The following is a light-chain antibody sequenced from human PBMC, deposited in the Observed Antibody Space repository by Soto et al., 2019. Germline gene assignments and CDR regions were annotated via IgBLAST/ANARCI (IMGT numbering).Light chain of an antibody. J-gene: IGLJ2*01. CDR3: CSSAGGYTLV. Sequence: QSVLTQPRSVSGSPGQSVTLSCPGIRSVVGAHKYVSWYQQHPGKAPRLMIHDVVQRPSGVPDRFSGSKSGNTASLTIPGLQAEDGADYYCCSSAGGYTLVFGGGTKLTVL. CDR2: DVV. CDR1: RSVVGAHKY. V-gene: IGLV2-11*01.